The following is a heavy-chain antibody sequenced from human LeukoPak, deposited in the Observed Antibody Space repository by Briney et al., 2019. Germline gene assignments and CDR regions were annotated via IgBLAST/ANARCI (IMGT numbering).Heavy chain of an antibody. CDR3: AKDYRHGDYYHYMDV. D-gene: IGHD3-16*02. V-gene: IGHV3-23*01. J-gene: IGHJ6*03. CDR1: GFTFSSYV. Sequence: GGSLRLSCASSGFTFSSYVMTWVRQAPGKGLEWVSAIGSSDGGTYYADSVKGRFTISRGNSNNMLYLQMNSLRAEDTAVYFCAKDYRHGDYYHYMDVWGKGTTVTVSS. CDR2: IGSSDGGT.